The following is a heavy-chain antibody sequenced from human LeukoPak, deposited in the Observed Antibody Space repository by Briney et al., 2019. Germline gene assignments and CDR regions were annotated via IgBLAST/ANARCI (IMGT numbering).Heavy chain of an antibody. CDR1: GCSFSSSSYY. Sequence: SESLSLTCTVSGCSFSSSSYYWGWIRQPPGKGLEWIGSIYYSGSTYYNPPLKSRVTISVDTSKNQFSLKLSSVTAADTAVYYWARPNDVAKGAFDIWGQGTMVTVSS. D-gene: IGHD5-12*01. CDR3: ARPNDVAKGAFDI. V-gene: IGHV4-39*01. CDR2: IYYSGST. J-gene: IGHJ3*02.